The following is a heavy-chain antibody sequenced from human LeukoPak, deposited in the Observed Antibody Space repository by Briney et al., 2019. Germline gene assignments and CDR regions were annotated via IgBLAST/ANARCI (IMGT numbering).Heavy chain of an antibody. CDR1: GYTFTSYG. CDR2: ISAYNGNT. J-gene: IGHJ4*02. D-gene: IGHD4-17*01. CDR3: ARDHYGDCVWQFDY. Sequence: ASVKVSCKASGYTFTSYGISWVRQAPGQGLEWMGWISAYNGNTNYAQKLQGRVTMTTDTSTSTAYMELRSLRSDDTAVYYCARDHYGDCVWQFDYWGQGTLVTVSS. V-gene: IGHV1-18*01.